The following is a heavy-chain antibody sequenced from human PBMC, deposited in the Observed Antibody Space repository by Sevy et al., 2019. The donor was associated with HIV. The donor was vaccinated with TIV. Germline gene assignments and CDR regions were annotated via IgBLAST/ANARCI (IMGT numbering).Heavy chain of an antibody. CDR1: GYTLTKLG. V-gene: IGHV1-24*01. CDR3: ATTKDYYESSGSPFDY. D-gene: IGHD3-22*01. CDR2: FDPEDGET. Sequence: ASVKVSCKVSGYTLTKLGMHWVRQAPGKGLEWMGSFDPEDGETIYAQKFQGRLTMTEDTSTDTAYMDLSSLRSVDTAVYFCATTKDYYESSGSPFDYWGQGTVVTVSS. J-gene: IGHJ4*02.